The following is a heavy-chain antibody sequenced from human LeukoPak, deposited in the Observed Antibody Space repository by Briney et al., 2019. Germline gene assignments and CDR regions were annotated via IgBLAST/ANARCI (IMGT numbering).Heavy chain of an antibody. V-gene: IGHV1-24*01. J-gene: IGHJ4*02. CDR3: ATIVGATTGFDY. Sequence: ASVKVSCRASGYTLTSYGISWVRQAPGKGLEWMGGFDPEDGETIYAQKFQGRVTMTEDTSTDTAYMELSSLRSEDTAVYYCATIVGATTGFDYWGQGTLVTVSS. CDR2: FDPEDGET. CDR1: GYTLTSYG. D-gene: IGHD1-26*01.